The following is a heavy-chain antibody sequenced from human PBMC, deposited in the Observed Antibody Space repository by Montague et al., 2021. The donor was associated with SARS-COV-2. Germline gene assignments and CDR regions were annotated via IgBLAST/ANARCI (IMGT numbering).Heavy chain of an antibody. J-gene: IGHJ3*02. CDR2: IYYSGTT. CDR3: ARPRGVGTYDI. CDR1: GGSISSYSFY. D-gene: IGHD7-27*01. V-gene: IGHV4-39*01. Sequence: SETLSLTYTVSGGSISSYSFYWGWIRQPPGKGLEWIGTIYYSGTTYYNPSLKSRVTISVDTSKNQFSLNLSSVTAADTAVYYCARPRGVGTYDIWGQGTMVTVSS.